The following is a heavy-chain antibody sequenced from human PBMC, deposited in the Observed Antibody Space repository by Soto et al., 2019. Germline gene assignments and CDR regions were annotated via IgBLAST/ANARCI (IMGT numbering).Heavy chain of an antibody. CDR1: GFTFDDYA. V-gene: IGHV3-9*01. Sequence: GGSLRLSCAASGFTFDDYAMHWVRQAPGKGLEWVSGISWNSGSIGYADSVKGRFTISRDNAKNSLYLQTNSLRAEDTALYYCAKDIMQGITGMNFDYWGQGTLVTVSS. J-gene: IGHJ4*02. CDR2: ISWNSGSI. CDR3: AKDIMQGITGMNFDY. D-gene: IGHD1-20*01.